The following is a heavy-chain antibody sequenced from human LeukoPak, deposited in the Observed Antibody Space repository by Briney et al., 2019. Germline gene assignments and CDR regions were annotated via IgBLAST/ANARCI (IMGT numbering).Heavy chain of an antibody. CDR1: GGTFSNYA. CDR2: IIPIFGTA. Sequence: SVKVSCKASGGTFSNYAISWVRQAPGQGLEWTGGIIPIFGTANYAQKLQDRVTLSMEESTSTAYMELSSLRSEDTAVYYCARGPTDYDFWSGYSKKYYYYMDVWGTGTTATVSS. D-gene: IGHD3-3*01. J-gene: IGHJ6*03. V-gene: IGHV1-69*05. CDR3: ARGPTDYDFWSGYSKKYYYYMDV.